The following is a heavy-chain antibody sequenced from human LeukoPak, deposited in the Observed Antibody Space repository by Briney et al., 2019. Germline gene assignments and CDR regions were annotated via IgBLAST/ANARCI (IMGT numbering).Heavy chain of an antibody. CDR2: INHSGST. V-gene: IGHV4-34*01. D-gene: IGHD5-24*01. CDR1: GGSFSGYY. Sequence: PSETLSLTCAVYGGSFSGYYWSWIRQPPRKGLEWIGEINHSGSTNYNPSLKSRVTISVDTSKNQFSLKLSSVTAADTAVYYCARGRGYNSFDYWGQGTLVTVSS. J-gene: IGHJ4*02. CDR3: ARGRGYNSFDY.